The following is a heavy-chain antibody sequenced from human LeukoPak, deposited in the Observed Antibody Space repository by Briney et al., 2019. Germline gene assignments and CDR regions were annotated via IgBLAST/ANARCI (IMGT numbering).Heavy chain of an antibody. D-gene: IGHD6-19*01. CDR1: GFTFSSYG. J-gene: IGHJ4*02. V-gene: IGHV3-33*01. CDR2: IWYDGSNK. Sequence: GGSLRLSCAASGFTFSSYGMHWVRQAPGKGLEWVPVIWYDGSNKYYADSVKGRFTISRDNSKNTPYLQMNSLRAEDTAVYYCARVQYSSGWYFDYWGQGTLVTVSS. CDR3: ARVQYSSGWYFDY.